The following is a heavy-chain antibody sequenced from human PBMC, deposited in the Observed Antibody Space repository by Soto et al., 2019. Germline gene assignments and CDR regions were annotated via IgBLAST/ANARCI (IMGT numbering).Heavy chain of an antibody. J-gene: IGHJ4*02. CDR3: ARPKGSYSSGYYYFDY. D-gene: IGHD6-19*01. Sequence: QVQLVQSGAEVKQPGSSVKVSCKTSGGTFSTYAIYWVRQAPGQGLEWMGAIIPLFGTADYAQKFQGRVTITAAESTSNAYMELSSLRSEDTAVYYCARPKGSYSSGYYYFDYWGQGTLVTVSS. V-gene: IGHV1-69*01. CDR1: GGTFSTYA. CDR2: IIPLFGTA.